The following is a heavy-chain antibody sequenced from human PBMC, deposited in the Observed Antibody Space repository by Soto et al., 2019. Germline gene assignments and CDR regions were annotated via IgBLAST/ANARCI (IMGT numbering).Heavy chain of an antibody. CDR3: ARHSWAKKNAFDI. J-gene: IGHJ3*02. Sequence: PSETLSLTSTVSGGSISSYYWSWIRQPPGKGLEWIGYIYYSGSTNYNPSLKSRVTISVDTSKNQFSLKLSSVTAADTAVYYCARHSWAKKNAFDIWGQGTMVTVSS. CDR1: GGSISSYY. D-gene: IGHD3-16*01. CDR2: IYYSGST. V-gene: IGHV4-59*08.